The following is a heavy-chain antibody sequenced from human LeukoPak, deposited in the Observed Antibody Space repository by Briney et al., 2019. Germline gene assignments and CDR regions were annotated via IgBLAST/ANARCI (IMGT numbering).Heavy chain of an antibody. D-gene: IGHD3-22*01. CDR3: ASTYYYDSSSYYDYFDY. J-gene: IGHJ4*02. Sequence: SETLSLTCTVSGVSISSYYWSWIRQPPGKGLEWIGYIYYSGSTNYNPSLKSRVTISVDTSKNQFSLKLSSVTAADTAVYYCASTYYYDSSSYYDYFDYWGQGTLVTVSS. V-gene: IGHV4-59*01. CDR1: GVSISSYY. CDR2: IYYSGST.